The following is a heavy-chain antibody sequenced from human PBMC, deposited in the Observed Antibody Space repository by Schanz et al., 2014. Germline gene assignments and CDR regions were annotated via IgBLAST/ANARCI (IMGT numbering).Heavy chain of an antibody. D-gene: IGHD2-15*01. Sequence: EVQLLESGGGLVQPGGSLRLSCAASGFTFSSTPMTWVRQAPGKGPEWFSAISGSGRDTYYADSVKGRFTISRDNAKNSLYLQMNSLRAEDAAVYYCARVELSVYYYAMDVWGQGTTVTVSS. CDR3: ARVELSVYYYAMDV. CDR2: ISGSGRDT. V-gene: IGHV3-23*01. J-gene: IGHJ6*02. CDR1: GFTFSSTP.